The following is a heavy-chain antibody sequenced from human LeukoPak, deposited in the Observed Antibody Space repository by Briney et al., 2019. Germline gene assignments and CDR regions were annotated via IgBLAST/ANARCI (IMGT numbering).Heavy chain of an antibody. Sequence: GGSLRLSCAASGFTFSSYGMHWVRQAPGKGLEWVSTSGSGGSTFYADSVKGRFTISRDNSKNTLFLQMNSLRAEDTAVYYCAKGGSGWYPAFDYWGQGTLVTVSS. CDR2: SGSGGST. V-gene: IGHV3-23*01. CDR1: GFTFSSYG. J-gene: IGHJ4*02. D-gene: IGHD6-19*01. CDR3: AKGGSGWYPAFDY.